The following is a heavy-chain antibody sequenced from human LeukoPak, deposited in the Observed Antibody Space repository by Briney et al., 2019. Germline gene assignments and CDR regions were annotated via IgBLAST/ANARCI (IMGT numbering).Heavy chain of an antibody. CDR3: ARDAMSFSTHAFDI. V-gene: IGHV4-61*02. D-gene: IGHD2-2*01. Sequence: SETLSLTCTVSGGSISSGSYYWSWIRQPAGKGLEWIVRIYTSGSTNYNPSLKSRVTISVDTSKNQFSLKLSSVTAADTAVYYCARDAMSFSTHAFDIWGRGTMVTVSS. CDR2: IYTSGST. J-gene: IGHJ3*02. CDR1: GGSISSGSYY.